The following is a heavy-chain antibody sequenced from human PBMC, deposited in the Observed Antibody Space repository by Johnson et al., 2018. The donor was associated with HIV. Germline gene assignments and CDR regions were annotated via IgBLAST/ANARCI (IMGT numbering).Heavy chain of an antibody. V-gene: IGHV3-72*01. Sequence: VQLVESGGGVVQPGRSLRLSCAASGFTFSSYWMSWVRQAPGKGLEWVGRTRKKVNSYTTEYAASVKGRFTISRDDSKNSLYLQMNSLKTEDTAVYYCARSVPNDAFDIWGQGTMVTVSS. CDR3: ARSVPNDAFDI. CDR2: TRKKVNSYTT. J-gene: IGHJ3*02. CDR1: GFTFSSYW.